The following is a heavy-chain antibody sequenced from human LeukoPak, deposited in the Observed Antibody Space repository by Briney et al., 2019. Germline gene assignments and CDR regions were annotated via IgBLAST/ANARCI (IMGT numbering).Heavy chain of an antibody. D-gene: IGHD5-18*01. CDR1: GFTFDDYA. CDR3: AKDLIQYSYGPQGDYYYYGMDV. V-gene: IGHV3-9*01. CDR2: ISWNSGSI. Sequence: GGSLRLSCAASGFTFDDYAMHWVRQAPGKGLEWVSGISWNSGSIGYADSVKGRFTISRDNAKNSLYLQMNSLRAEDTALYYCAKDLIQYSYGPQGDYYYYGMDVWGQGTTVTVSS. J-gene: IGHJ6*02.